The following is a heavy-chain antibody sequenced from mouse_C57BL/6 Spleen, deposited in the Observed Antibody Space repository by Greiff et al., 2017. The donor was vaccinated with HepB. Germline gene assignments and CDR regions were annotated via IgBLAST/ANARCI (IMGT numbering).Heavy chain of an antibody. Sequence: EVKLMESGPGLVKPSQSLSLTCSVTGYSITSGYYWNWIRQFPGNKLEWMGYISYDGSNNYNPSLKNRISITRDTSKNQFFLKLNSVTTEDTATYYCAREGDLPDYYGSSYGYWGQGTTLTVSS. J-gene: IGHJ2*01. V-gene: IGHV3-6*01. CDR3: AREGDLPDYYGSSYGY. CDR1: GYSITSGYY. CDR2: ISYDGSN. D-gene: IGHD1-1*01.